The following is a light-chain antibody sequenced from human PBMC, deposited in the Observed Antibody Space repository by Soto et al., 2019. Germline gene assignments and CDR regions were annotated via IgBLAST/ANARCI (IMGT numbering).Light chain of an antibody. CDR2: TSS. Sequence: DIQMTQSPSSLSASVGDRVTITCRATQSVAKYVNWYQQKPGQAPNLLIYTSSNLQSGVPSRFTGSGFATDFTLTLSSLQPEDFASYYCQQSYSTPWTFGQGTKVEIK. V-gene: IGKV1-39*01. CDR1: QSVAKY. CDR3: QQSYSTPWT. J-gene: IGKJ1*01.